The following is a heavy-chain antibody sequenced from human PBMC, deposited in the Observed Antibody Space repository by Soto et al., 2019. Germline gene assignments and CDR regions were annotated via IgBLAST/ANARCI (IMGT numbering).Heavy chain of an antibody. CDR2: IYYSGST. J-gene: IGHJ6*02. Sequence: SETLSLTCTVSGGSISSYYWSWIRQPPGRGLEWIGYIYYSGSTNYNPSLKSRVTISVDTSKNQFSLKLSSVTAADTAVYYCARDRAIVGATGTAYYYYYGMDVWGQGTTVTVSS. V-gene: IGHV4-59*01. CDR3: ARDRAIVGATGTAYYYYYGMDV. CDR1: GGSISSYY. D-gene: IGHD1-26*01.